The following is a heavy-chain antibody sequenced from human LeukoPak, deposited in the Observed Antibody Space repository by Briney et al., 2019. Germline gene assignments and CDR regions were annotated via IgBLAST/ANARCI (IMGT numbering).Heavy chain of an antibody. CDR1: GGSFSGYY. CDR2: INHSGST. CDR3: ARSGLAAAGRDYFDY. V-gene: IGHV4-34*01. J-gene: IGHJ4*02. D-gene: IGHD6-13*01. Sequence: SETLSLTCAVYGGSFSGYYWSWIRQPPGKGLEWIGEINHSGSTNYNPSLKSRVTISVDTSKNQFSLKLSSATAADTAVYYCARSGLAAAGRDYFDYWGQGTLVAVSS.